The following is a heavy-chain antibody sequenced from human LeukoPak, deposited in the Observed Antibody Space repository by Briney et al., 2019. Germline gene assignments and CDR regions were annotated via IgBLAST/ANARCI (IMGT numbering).Heavy chain of an antibody. D-gene: IGHD3-10*01. CDR3: ARSGRGVDSFYFYMDV. CDR2: IKHDGSEKQDGSEK. Sequence: GGSLRLSCAASGSTFSQYWMSWVRQAPGKGLEWVANIKHDGSEKQDGSEKNYVDSVKGRFTISRDNAKNSLYLQMNSLRAEDTAVYYCARSGRGVDSFYFYMDVWGKGTTVTVSS. V-gene: IGHV3-7*01. CDR1: GSTFSQYW. J-gene: IGHJ6*03.